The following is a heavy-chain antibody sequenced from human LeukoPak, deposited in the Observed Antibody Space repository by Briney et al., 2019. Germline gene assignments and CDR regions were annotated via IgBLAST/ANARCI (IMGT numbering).Heavy chain of an antibody. Sequence: GGSLRLSCAASGFTFSSYAMHWFRKAQAKDLEWVAVISDDGNNKYYADSVKGRFTISRDNSKNTLYLQMNSLRGEDTAVYYCASVDDLDAFAMWGQGTMVTVSS. D-gene: IGHD5-12*01. CDR1: GFTFSSYA. J-gene: IGHJ3*02. CDR2: ISDDGNNK. CDR3: ASVDDLDAFAM. V-gene: IGHV3-30*04.